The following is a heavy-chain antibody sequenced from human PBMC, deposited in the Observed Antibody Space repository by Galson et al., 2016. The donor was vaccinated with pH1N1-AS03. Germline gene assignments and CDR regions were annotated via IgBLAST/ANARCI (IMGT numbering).Heavy chain of an antibody. V-gene: IGHV3-64*01. J-gene: IGHJ4*02. CDR1: GFTFSSYA. CDR3: ARGPVSYSNYWFPPPDY. D-gene: IGHD6-13*01. CDR2: ISGNGLST. Sequence: SLRLSCAASGFTFSSYAMHWVRQAPGKGLEYVSAISGNGLSTYYANSVKGRFTISRDNSKNTLYLQMGSLRPEDMAVYYCARGPVSYSNYWFPPPDYWGQGTLVTVSS.